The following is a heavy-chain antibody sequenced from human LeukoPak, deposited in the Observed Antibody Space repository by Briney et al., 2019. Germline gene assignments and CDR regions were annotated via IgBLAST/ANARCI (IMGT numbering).Heavy chain of an antibody. V-gene: IGHV3-15*01. Sequence: GGSLRLSCAASGLTFSDYYMSWIRQAPGKGLEWVGRIKSKTDGGTTDYAAPVKGRFTISRDDSKNTLYLQMNSLKTEDTAVYYCTTDRPWHDILTGYPAFDYWGQGTLVTVSS. CDR1: GLTFSDYY. CDR3: TTDRPWHDILTGYPAFDY. D-gene: IGHD3-9*01. CDR2: IKSKTDGGTT. J-gene: IGHJ4*02.